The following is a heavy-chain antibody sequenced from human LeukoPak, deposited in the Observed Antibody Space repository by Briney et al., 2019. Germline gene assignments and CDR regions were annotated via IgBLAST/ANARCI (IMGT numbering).Heavy chain of an antibody. CDR3: ARASRRDGYNDVGPGAFDI. D-gene: IGHD5-12*01. CDR1: GFTFSSYA. V-gene: IGHV3-30-3*01. J-gene: IGHJ3*02. CDR2: ISYDGSNK. Sequence: GRSLRLSCAASGFTFSSYAMHWVRQAPGKGLGWVAVISYDGSNKYYADSVKGRFTISRDNSKNTLYLQMNSLRAEDTAVYYCARASRRDGYNDVGPGAFDIWGQGTMVTVSS.